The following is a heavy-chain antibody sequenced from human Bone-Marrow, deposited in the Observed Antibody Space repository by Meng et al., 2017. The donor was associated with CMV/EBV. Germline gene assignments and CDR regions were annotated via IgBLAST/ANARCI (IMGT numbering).Heavy chain of an antibody. J-gene: IGHJ4*02. CDR3: AKDIGDYYDSSGYIN. D-gene: IGHD3-22*01. CDR1: GFTFSSYD. Sequence: SLKISCAASGFTFSSYDMHWVRQAPGKGLEWVSGISWNSGSIGYADSVKGRFTISRDNAKNSLYLQMNSLRAEDTALYYCAKDIGDYYDSSGYINWGQGTLVTVSS. CDR2: ISWNSGSI. V-gene: IGHV3-9*01.